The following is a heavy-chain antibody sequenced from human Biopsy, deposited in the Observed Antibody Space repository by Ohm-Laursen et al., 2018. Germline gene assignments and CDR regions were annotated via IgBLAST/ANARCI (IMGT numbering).Heavy chain of an antibody. Sequence: GTLSLTCAVFGKSFSDYQWSWIRQPPGKGLEWIGQINQAGTTTYNPSLKSRVSISADASKYKFSLRLTSVTAADTAVYLCGNEVHGRDYWGLGAQVTVSS. CDR3: GNEVHGRDY. V-gene: IGHV4-34*01. J-gene: IGHJ4*02. CDR2: INQAGTT. D-gene: IGHD2-15*01. CDR1: GKSFSDYQ.